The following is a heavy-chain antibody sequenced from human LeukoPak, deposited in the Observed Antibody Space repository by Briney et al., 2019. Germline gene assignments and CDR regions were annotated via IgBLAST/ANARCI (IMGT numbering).Heavy chain of an antibody. J-gene: IGHJ4*02. CDR3: ARSAVYDFWSGYSYYFDY. Sequence: PSETLSLTCAVYGGSFSGYYWSWIRQPPGKGLEWIGEINHSGSTNYNPSLKSRVTISVDTSKNQFSLKLSSVTAADTAVYYCARSAVYDFWSGYSYYFDYWGQGTLVTVSS. CDR1: GGSFSGYY. CDR2: INHSGST. V-gene: IGHV4-34*01. D-gene: IGHD3-3*01.